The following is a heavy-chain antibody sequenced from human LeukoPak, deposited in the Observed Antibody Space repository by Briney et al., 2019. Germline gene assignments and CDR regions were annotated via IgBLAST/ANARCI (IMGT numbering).Heavy chain of an antibody. CDR2: ISGSGGST. CDR3: AKEGEWELLEVYFDY. V-gene: IGHV3-23*01. Sequence: PGGSLRLSCAASGFTFSSYGMSWVRQAPGKGLEWVSAISGSGGSTYYADSMKGRFTISRDNSKNTLYLQMNSLRAEDTAVYYCAKEGEWELLEVYFDYWGQGTLVTVSS. D-gene: IGHD1-26*01. J-gene: IGHJ4*02. CDR1: GFTFSSYG.